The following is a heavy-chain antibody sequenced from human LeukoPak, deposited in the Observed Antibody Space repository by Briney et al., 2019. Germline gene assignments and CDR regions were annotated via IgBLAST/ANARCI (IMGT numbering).Heavy chain of an antibody. V-gene: IGHV4-39*01. CDR2: IYYSGST. J-gene: IGHJ4*02. D-gene: IGHD1-26*01. CDR1: GGSISSSSYY. CDR3: ARSRGWELLGLFDY. Sequence: SQTLSLTCTVSGGSISSSSYYWGWIRQPPGKGLEWIGSIYYSGSTYYNPSLKSRVAISVDTSKNQFSLKLSSVTAADTAVYYCARSRGWELLGLFDYWGQGTLVTVSS.